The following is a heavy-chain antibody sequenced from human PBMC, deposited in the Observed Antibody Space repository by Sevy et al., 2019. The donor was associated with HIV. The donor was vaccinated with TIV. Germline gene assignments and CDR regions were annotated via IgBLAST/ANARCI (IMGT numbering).Heavy chain of an antibody. D-gene: IGHD3-3*01. Sequence: GGSLRLSCAASGFTFSSYWMSWVRQAPWKGLEWVANIKQDGSEKYYVDSVKGRFTISRDNAKNSLYLQMNSLRAEDTAVYYCARPLLEWPSDAFDIWGQGTMVTVSS. CDR1: GFTFSSYW. V-gene: IGHV3-7*03. CDR3: ARPLLEWPSDAFDI. CDR2: IKQDGSEK. J-gene: IGHJ3*02.